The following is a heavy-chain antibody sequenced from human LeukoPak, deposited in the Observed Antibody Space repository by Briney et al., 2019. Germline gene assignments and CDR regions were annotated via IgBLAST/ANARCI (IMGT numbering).Heavy chain of an antibody. V-gene: IGHV1-2*02. D-gene: IGHD3-9*01. CDR2: INPNSGGT. Sequence: GASVKVSCKASGYTFTGYYMHWVRQAPGQGLEWMGWINPNSGGTNYAQKFRGRVTMTRDTSISTAYMELSRLRSDDTAVYYCARDRYILTGPDYYYGMDVWGQGTTVTVSS. J-gene: IGHJ6*02. CDR3: ARDRYILTGPDYYYGMDV. CDR1: GYTFTGYY.